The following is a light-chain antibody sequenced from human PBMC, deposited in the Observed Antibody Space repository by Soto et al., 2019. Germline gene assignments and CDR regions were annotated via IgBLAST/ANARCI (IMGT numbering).Light chain of an antibody. J-gene: IGKJ3*01. CDR3: QQSYSTLFP. V-gene: IGKV1-39*01. CDR2: AAS. CDR1: QSILHY. Sequence: DIQMTQFPSSLSASVGDGVTITCRASQSILHYLNWYQQKPGKAPKLLIYAASSLQSGVPSRFSGSGSGTDFTLTITSLQPEDFATYYCQQSYSTLFPFGPGTKVDIK.